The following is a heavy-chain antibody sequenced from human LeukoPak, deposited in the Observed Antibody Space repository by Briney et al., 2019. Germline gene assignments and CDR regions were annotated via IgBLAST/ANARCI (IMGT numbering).Heavy chain of an antibody. Sequence: GSSVKLSCKASGGTFSSYAISWVRQAPGQGLELMGGIIPIFGTANYAQKFQGRVTITTDESTSTAYMELSSLRSEDTAVYYCARGNRPKYSGSLDPFDYWGQGTLVSVSS. CDR2: IIPIFGTA. D-gene: IGHD1-26*01. CDR1: GGTFSSYA. J-gene: IGHJ4*02. CDR3: ARGNRPKYSGSLDPFDY. V-gene: IGHV1-69*05.